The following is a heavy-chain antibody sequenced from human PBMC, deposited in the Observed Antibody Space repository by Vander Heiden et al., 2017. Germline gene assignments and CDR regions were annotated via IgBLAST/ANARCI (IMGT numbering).Heavy chain of an antibody. V-gene: IGHV3-7*01. CDR1: GFTFTTYG. D-gene: IGHD3-16*01. CDR2: IKQDGSEK. J-gene: IGHJ4*02. CDR3: ARGIYNYAY. Sequence: EVQVVESGGGLVQPGGSLRLSCAAAGFTFTTYGMTWVRQAQGKGLEGVANIKQDGSEKYYVDSVKGRFTLSRDNAKNSVYLQMNSLRAEETAVYYCARGIYNYAYWGQGTLVTVSS.